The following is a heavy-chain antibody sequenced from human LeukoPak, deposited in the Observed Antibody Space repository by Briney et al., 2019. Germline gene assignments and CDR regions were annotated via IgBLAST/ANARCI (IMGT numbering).Heavy chain of an antibody. Sequence: SQTLSLTCTVSGGSISSGSYYWSWIRQPPGKGLEWIGYIYYSGSTNYNPSLKSRVTISVDTSKNQFSLKLSSVTAADTAVYYCARGSRYYDSSGYYGWFDPWGQGTLVTVSS. CDR1: GGSISSGSYY. D-gene: IGHD3-22*01. J-gene: IGHJ5*02. CDR3: ARGSRYYDSSGYYGWFDP. V-gene: IGHV4-61*01. CDR2: IYYSGST.